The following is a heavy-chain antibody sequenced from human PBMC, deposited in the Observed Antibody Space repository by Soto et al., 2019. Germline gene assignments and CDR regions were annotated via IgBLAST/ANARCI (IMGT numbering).Heavy chain of an antibody. CDR3: ARDGSVGTGWFDP. D-gene: IGHD1-1*01. CDR1: ESIGSRYY. V-gene: IGHV4-38-2*02. CDR2: TYYGGTT. Sequence: TSETLSLTCVVPESIGSRYYWGWIRQAPGKGLEWIGSTYYGGTTYYNPSLKSRVTISMDTSKNQFYLRLTSVTATDTAIYYCARDGSVGTGWFDPWGQGTLVTVSS. J-gene: IGHJ5*02.